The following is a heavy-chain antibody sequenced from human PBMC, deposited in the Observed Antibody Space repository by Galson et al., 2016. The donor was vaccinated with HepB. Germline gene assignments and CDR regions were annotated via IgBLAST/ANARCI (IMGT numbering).Heavy chain of an antibody. CDR3: ARVRVTSLSMVRGVIAP. CDR1: GGSFSGYY. V-gene: IGHV4-34*01. D-gene: IGHD3-10*01. J-gene: IGHJ5*02. CDR2: INHSGSA. Sequence: SETLSLTCAVYGGSFSGYYWNWIRQSPGKGLEWIGEINHSGSAHYNPSLRSRLTISRDVSKSQFSLRLTSVTAADSAVYYCARVRVTSLSMVRGVIAPWGQGTAVIVSS.